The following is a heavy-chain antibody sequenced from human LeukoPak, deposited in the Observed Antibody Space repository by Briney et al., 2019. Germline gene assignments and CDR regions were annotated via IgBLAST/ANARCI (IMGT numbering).Heavy chain of an antibody. CDR2: IKPDGSAG. J-gene: IGHJ4*02. V-gene: IGHV3-7*04. Sequence: GGSLRLSCAASGFTFSSSWMTWVRQAPGKGLEWVANIKPDGSAGSYVDSVKGRFTISRDNAKNSLFLQMISLRAEDTAVYYCARDRGYKSFDYWGQGALVTVSS. CDR1: GFTFSSSW. D-gene: IGHD3-10*01. CDR3: ARDRGYKSFDY.